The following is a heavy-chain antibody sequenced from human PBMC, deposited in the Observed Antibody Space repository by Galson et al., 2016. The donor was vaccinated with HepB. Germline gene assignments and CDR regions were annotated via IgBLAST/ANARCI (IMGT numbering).Heavy chain of an antibody. D-gene: IGHD3-10*01. CDR2: IWHDGSAT. CDR1: GFTFSSYG. CDR3: ARSGYVGEFDY. J-gene: IGHJ4*02. Sequence: SLRLSCAASGFTFSSYGIHWVRQAPGKGLEWVALIWHDGSATYYADSVKGRFTISRDNSKNSLYLQMNSLRAEDTAVYYCARSGYVGEFDYCAQGTLVTVSS. V-gene: IGHV3-33*01.